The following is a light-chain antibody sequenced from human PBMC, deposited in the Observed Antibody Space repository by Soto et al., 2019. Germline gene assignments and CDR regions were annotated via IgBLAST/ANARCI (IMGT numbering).Light chain of an antibody. CDR3: CSYAGSSTVV. CDR2: EVS. V-gene: IGLV2-23*02. J-gene: IGLJ2*01. Sequence: QSVLTQPASVSGSPGQSITISCTGTSSDVGSYNLVSWYQQHPGKAPKLMIYEVSKRPSGVSNRVSGSKSGNTASLTISGLQAEDEADYYCCSYAGSSTVVFGGGTQLTVL. CDR1: SSDVGSYNL.